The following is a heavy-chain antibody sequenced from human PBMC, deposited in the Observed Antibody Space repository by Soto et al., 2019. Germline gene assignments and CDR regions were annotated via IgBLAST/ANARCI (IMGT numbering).Heavy chain of an antibody. D-gene: IGHD2-15*01. Sequence: SETLSLTCTVSGGSITSGGSFWSWIRQHPGKGPEWIAFIGYSGATSYNPSLASRVTISADAYKSQFSLNLRSVTAADTAVYYCARRGASSKWFAPWGQGTLVTVSS. CDR3: ARRGASSKWFAP. J-gene: IGHJ5*02. CDR1: GGSITSGGSF. V-gene: IGHV4-31*03. CDR2: IGYSGAT.